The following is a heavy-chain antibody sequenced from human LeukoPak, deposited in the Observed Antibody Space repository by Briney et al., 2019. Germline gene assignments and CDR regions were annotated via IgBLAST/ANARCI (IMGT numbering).Heavy chain of an antibody. D-gene: IGHD3-10*01. V-gene: IGHV3-23*01. Sequence: PGGSLRLSCAASGFTFSSYAMSWVRQAPGKGLEWVSAISGSGDNTYYADSVKGRFTISRDNSKNTLYLQMNSLRAEDTAVYYCARVRFSGDREDYWGQGTLVTVSS. J-gene: IGHJ4*02. CDR1: GFTFSSYA. CDR2: ISGSGDNT. CDR3: ARVRFSGDREDY.